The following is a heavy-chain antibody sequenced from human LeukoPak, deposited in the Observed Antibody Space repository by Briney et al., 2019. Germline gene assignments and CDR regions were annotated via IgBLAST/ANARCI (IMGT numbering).Heavy chain of an antibody. J-gene: IGHJ4*02. V-gene: IGHV3-30*18. CDR3: AKWSSGGYYFDY. CDR1: GFTFSSYG. Sequence: GGSLRLSCAASGFTFSSYGMHWVRQAPGKGLEWVAVISYDGSNKYYADSVKGRFTISRDNSKNTLYLQMNSLRAEDTAVYYCAKWSSGGYYFDYWGQGTLVTVSS. D-gene: IGHD2-15*01. CDR2: ISYDGSNK.